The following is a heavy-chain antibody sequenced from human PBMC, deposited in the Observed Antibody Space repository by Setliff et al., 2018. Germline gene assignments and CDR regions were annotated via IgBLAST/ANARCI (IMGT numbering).Heavy chain of an antibody. V-gene: IGHV1-18*01. CDR3: ARVESMVRGKNILRHFDY. CDR2: ISAYSGET. CDR1: GYTFNNYG. Sequence: ASVKVSCKASGYTFNNYGIIWVRQAPGQGPEWMGWISAYSGETNYAQIFQGRLTLTTDISTSTAYMELGSLTTDDTAVYYCARVESMVRGKNILRHFDYWGQGIQVTVSS. J-gene: IGHJ4*02. D-gene: IGHD3-10*01.